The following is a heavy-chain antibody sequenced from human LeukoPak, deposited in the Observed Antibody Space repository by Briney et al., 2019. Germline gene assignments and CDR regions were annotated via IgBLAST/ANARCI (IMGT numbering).Heavy chain of an antibody. J-gene: IGHJ4*02. D-gene: IGHD3-22*01. CDR1: DYSISSGNY. CDR3: ARNDSSGYFDY. Sequence: SSETLSLTCAVSDYSISSGNYWGWIRQPPGKGLEWIGSVYYSGSTHYSPSLKSRVTIAVDTSKNQFSLKLSSVTAADTAVYYCARNDSSGYFDYWGQGTLVTVSS. V-gene: IGHV4-38-2*01. CDR2: VYYSGST.